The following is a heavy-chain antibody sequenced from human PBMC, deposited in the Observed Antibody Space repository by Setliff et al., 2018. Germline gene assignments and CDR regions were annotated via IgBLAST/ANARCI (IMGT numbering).Heavy chain of an antibody. Sequence: GSLRLSCAASGFTFNTYAMSWVRQPPGKGLEWVSSISDTALGIYYADSVRGRFTISRDNSKKTLYLQMNSLRAEDTAVYYCVKDVVGYSSTWPKRDYFDYWGQGTLVTV. V-gene: IGHV3-23*01. CDR1: GFTFNTYA. CDR3: VKDVVGYSSTWPKRDYFDY. J-gene: IGHJ4*02. CDR2: ISDTALGI. D-gene: IGHD6-13*01.